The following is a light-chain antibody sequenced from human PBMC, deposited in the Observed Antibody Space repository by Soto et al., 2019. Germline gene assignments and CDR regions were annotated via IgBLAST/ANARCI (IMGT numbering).Light chain of an antibody. CDR3: RQNNSWTLIS. CDR1: QSISGS. CDR2: ASS. J-gene: IGKJ5*01. V-gene: IGKV3D-15*03. Sequence: ELMMTQSPATLSVSPGERATLSCRASQSISGSIAWYQQKPGQAPRLLIYASSIRAYGIPARFSDTGFGREFPLSISILQSEDSVVYYWRQNNSWTLISFGQGTRLEIK.